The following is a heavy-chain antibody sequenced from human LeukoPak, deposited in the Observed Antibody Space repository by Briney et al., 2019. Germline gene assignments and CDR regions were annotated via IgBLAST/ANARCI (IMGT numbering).Heavy chain of an antibody. J-gene: IGHJ4*02. CDR1: GYTFTSYD. CDR3: ARGGDSGYDYGISYYFDY. D-gene: IGHD5-12*01. CDR2: MSPKSGNT. Sequence: GASVKVSCKASGYTFTSYDINWVRQATGQGLEWMGWMSPKSGNTGYAQKFQGRVTMTRSTSISIAYMELSSLRSEDTAVYYCARGGDSGYDYGISYYFDYWGQGTLVTVSS. V-gene: IGHV1-8*01.